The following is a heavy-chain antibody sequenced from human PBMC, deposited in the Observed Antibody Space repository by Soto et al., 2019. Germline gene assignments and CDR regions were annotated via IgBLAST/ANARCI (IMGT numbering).Heavy chain of an antibody. CDR2: IHYSGST. D-gene: IGHD1-7*01. J-gene: IGHJ4*02. V-gene: IGHV4-31*03. CDR3: ASVAGTQGPFAY. Sequence: QVQLQESGPGLVKPSQTLSLTCTVSGGSISSGGHYWSWIRQHPGKGLEWIGYIHYSGSTYYNPSLKSRXNIXVXMAKSPFSLKLSSVTAADTAVHYCASVAGTQGPFAYWGQGPLVTVSS. CDR1: GGSISSGGHY.